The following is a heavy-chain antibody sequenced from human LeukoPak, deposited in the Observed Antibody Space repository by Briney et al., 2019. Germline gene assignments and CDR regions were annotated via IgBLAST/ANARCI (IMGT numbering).Heavy chain of an antibody. V-gene: IGHV1-18*01. CDR3: ARGGIVGASDY. D-gene: IGHD1-26*01. CDR2: ISAYNGNT. J-gene: IGHJ4*02. Sequence: WMGWISAYNGNTNYAQKLQGRVTMTTDTSTSTAYMELRSLRSDDTAVYYCARGGIVGASDYWGQGTLVTVSS.